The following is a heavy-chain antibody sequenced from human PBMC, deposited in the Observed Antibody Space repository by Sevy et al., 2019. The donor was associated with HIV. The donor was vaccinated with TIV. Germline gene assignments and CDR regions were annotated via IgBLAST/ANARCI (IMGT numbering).Heavy chain of an antibody. Sequence: GGSLRLSCAASGFTFSNAWMSWVRQAPGKGLEWVGRIKSKTDGGTTDYAAPVKGRFTISRDDSKNTLYLQMNSLKTEDTAVYYCTTDLGSYFTFSDYWGQGTLVTVSS. CDR2: IKSKTDGGTT. CDR3: TTDLGSYFTFSDY. D-gene: IGHD1-26*01. J-gene: IGHJ4*02. V-gene: IGHV3-15*01. CDR1: GFTFSNAW.